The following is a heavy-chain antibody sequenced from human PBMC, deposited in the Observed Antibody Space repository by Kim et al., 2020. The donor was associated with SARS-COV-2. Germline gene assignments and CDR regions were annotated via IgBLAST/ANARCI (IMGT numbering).Heavy chain of an antibody. CDR3: ARGRYGSARADY. V-gene: IGHV4-34*01. D-gene: IGHD3-10*01. J-gene: IGHJ4*02. CDR1: GGSFSGYY. CDR2: INHSGST. Sequence: SETLSLTCAVYGGSFSGYYWSWIRQPPGKGLEWIGEINHSGSTNYNPSLKSRVTISVDTSKNQFSLKLSSVTAADTAVYYCARGRYGSARADYLGQGTLV.